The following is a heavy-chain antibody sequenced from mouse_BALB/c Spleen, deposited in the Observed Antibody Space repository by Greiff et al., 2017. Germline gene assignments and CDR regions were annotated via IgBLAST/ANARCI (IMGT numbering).Heavy chain of an antibody. CDR2: INSNGGST. J-gene: IGHJ3*01. V-gene: IGHV5-6-3*01. Sequence: EVMLVESGGGLVQPGGSLKLSCAASGFTFSSYGMSWVRQTPDKRLELVATINSNGGSTYYPDSVKGRFTISRDNAKNTLYLQMSSLKSEDTAMYYCARREFYYDYDGGFAYWGQGTLVTVSA. CDR1: GFTFSSYG. CDR3: ARREFYYDYDGGFAY. D-gene: IGHD2-4*01.